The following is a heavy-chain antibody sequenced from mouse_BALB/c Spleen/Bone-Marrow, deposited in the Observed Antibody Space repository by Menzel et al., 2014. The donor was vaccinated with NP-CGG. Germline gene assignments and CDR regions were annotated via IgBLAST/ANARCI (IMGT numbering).Heavy chain of an antibody. CDR1: GISITTGNYR. Sequence: EVKLMESGPGLVKPSQTVSLTCTVTGISITTGNYRWSWIRQFPGNKLKWIGYIYYSGTITYNPSLTSRTTITRDTSKNQFFLEMNSLTAEDTATYYCARYYGNYFDYWGQGTTLTVSS. CDR2: IYYSGTI. V-gene: IGHV3-5*02. D-gene: IGHD1-1*02. CDR3: ARYYGNYFDY. J-gene: IGHJ2*01.